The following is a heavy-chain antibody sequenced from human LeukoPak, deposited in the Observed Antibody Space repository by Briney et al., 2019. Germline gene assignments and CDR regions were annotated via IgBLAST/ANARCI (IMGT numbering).Heavy chain of an antibody. D-gene: IGHD3-22*01. Sequence: GGSLRLSCAASGFTFSSYEMNWVRQAPGKGLEWVSYISSSGSTIYYADSVKGRFTISRDNAKNSLYLQMNSLRAEDTAVYYCAELGITMIRGVWGKGTTVTVSS. CDR3: AELGITMIRGV. CDR1: GFTFSSYE. CDR2: ISSSGSTI. V-gene: IGHV3-48*03. J-gene: IGHJ6*04.